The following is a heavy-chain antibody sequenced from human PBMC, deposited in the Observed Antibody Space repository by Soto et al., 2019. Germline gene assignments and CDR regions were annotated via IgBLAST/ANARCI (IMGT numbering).Heavy chain of an antibody. CDR3: ARDQVEWLVYYYGMDV. J-gene: IGHJ6*02. Sequence: ASVKVSCKASGYTFTSYYMHWVRQAPGQGLEWMGIINPSGGSTSYAQKFQGRVTMTRDTSTSTVYMELSSLRSEDTAVYYCARDQVEWLVYYYGMDVWGQGTTVTVS. D-gene: IGHD6-19*01. V-gene: IGHV1-46*01. CDR1: GYTFTSYY. CDR2: INPSGGST.